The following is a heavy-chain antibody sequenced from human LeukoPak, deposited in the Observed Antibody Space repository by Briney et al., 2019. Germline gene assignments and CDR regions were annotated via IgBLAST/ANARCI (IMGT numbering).Heavy chain of an antibody. CDR2: IYNSATT. J-gene: IGHJ3*01. Sequence: KPSETLSLTCTVSSDSIRSHYCAWIRQSPGKGLEWIGHIYNSATTDYNPSFKSRVTISLDTSKKQFSLKMTSVTALDSAVYYCARGGEGYNDDAFEVWGLGTAVTVSS. CDR1: SDSIRSHY. D-gene: IGHD5-24*01. CDR3: ARGGEGYNDDAFEV. V-gene: IGHV4-59*11.